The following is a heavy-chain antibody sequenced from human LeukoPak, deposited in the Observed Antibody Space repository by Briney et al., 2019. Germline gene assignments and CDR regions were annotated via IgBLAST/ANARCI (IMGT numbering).Heavy chain of an antibody. CDR3: ARDFYDGSGTNYYYYYYMDV. J-gene: IGHJ6*03. CDR1: GGCISSYY. V-gene: IGHV4-4*07. CDR2: IYTSGST. Sequence: PSETLSLTCTVSGGCISSYYWSWIRQPAGKGLEWIGRIYTSGSTNYNPSLKSRVTMSVDTSKNQFSLKLSSVTAADTAVYYCARDFYDGSGTNYYYYYYMDVWGKGTTVTISS. D-gene: IGHD3-22*01.